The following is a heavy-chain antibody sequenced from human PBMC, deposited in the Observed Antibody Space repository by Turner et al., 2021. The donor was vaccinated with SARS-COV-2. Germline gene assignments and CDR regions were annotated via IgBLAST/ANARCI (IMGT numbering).Heavy chain of an antibody. CDR2: IYSGGST. J-gene: IGHJ4*02. CDR3: ARDLEAAAGP. Sequence: EVQLVESGGALVQPGGSLRLSCAASGFTVSSTYMSWVRQAPGKGLEWVSVIYSGGSTYYADSVKGRFTISRDNSKNTLYLQMNSLRAEDTAVYYCARDLEAAAGPWGQGTLVTVSS. CDR1: GFTVSSTY. V-gene: IGHV3-66*01. D-gene: IGHD6-13*01.